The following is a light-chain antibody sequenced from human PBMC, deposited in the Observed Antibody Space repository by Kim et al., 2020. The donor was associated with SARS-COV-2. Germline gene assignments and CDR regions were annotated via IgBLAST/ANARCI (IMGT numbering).Light chain of an antibody. CDR2: GAS. CDR1: QIVSSSF. Sequence: EIVLTQSPGTLSLSPGERATLSCRASQIVSSSFLAWYQQKPGQAPRLLIYGASSRATGIPDKFSGSGSGTDFTLTISRLEPEEFAVYYCQQYGSSRFTFGPGTKVDIK. CDR3: QQYGSSRFT. V-gene: IGKV3-20*01. J-gene: IGKJ3*01.